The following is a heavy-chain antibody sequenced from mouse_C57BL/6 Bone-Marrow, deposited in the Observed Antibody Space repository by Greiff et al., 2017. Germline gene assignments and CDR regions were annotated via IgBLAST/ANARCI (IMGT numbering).Heavy chain of an antibody. J-gene: IGHJ1*03. D-gene: IGHD1-1*01. V-gene: IGHV2-2*01. CDR2: IWSGGST. CDR1: GFPLTSYG. Sequence: QVQLQQSGPGLVQPSQSLSITCTVSGFPLTSYGVHWVRQSPGKGLEWLGVIWSGGSTDCNAAFISRLSISKDNSKCQVSFKMNRRRADDTAIYYCARNYYGSSCHWYFDVWGTGTTVTVSS. CDR3: ARNYYGSSCHWYFDV.